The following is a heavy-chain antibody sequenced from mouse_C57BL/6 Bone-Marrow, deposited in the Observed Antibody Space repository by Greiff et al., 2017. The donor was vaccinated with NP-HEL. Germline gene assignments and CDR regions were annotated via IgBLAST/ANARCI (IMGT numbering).Heavy chain of an antibody. D-gene: IGHD2-3*01. CDR2: ISSGGSYT. J-gene: IGHJ3*01. CDR3: ARDGYYVGWFAY. V-gene: IGHV5-6*02. CDR1: GFTFSSYG. Sequence: DVMLVESGGDLVKPGGSLKLSCAASGFTFSSYGMSWVRPTPDKRLEWVATISSGGSYTYYPDSVKGRFTISRDNAKNTLYLQLSSLKSEDTAMYYCARDGYYVGWFAYWGQGTLVTVSA.